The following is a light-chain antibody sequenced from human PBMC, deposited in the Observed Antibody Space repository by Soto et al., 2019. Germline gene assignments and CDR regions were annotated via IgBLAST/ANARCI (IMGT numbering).Light chain of an antibody. CDR1: SSDVGGYNY. CDR3: SSYTSSSTLVV. J-gene: IGLJ2*01. V-gene: IGLV2-14*01. CDR2: EVN. Sequence: QSALTQPASVSGSPGQSITISCTGTSSDVGGYNYVSWYQQHPGKAPKLMIYEVNNRPSGVSNRFSGSKSGNTASLTISGLRAEDEADYYCSSYTSSSTLVVFGGGTKVTVL.